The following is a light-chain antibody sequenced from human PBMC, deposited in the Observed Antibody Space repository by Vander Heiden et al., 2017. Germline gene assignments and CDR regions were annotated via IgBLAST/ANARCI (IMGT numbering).Light chain of an antibody. V-gene: IGLV2-23*02. J-gene: IGLJ2*01. CDR1: SSDVGSYNF. CDR3: CSYAGSRTLV. Sequence: QSALTQPASVSGSPGQSITISCTGTSSDVGSYNFVSWYQQHPGKAPKLMIYEVSKRPSVVANRFSGSKSGNTASLTISGLQAEDEADYYCCSYAGSRTLVFGGGTELTVL. CDR2: EVS.